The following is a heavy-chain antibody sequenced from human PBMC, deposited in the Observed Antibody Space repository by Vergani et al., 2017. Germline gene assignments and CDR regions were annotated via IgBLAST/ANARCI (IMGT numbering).Heavy chain of an antibody. CDR3: ARDQVPYYGEAPNYYYYGMDV. V-gene: IGHV3-21*05. Sequence: EVQLVESGGGLVKPGGSLRLSCAASGFTFSSYAMSWVRQAPGKGLEWVSYISSSSSYTNYADSVKGRFTISRDNAKNSLYLQMNSLRAEDTAVYYCARDQVPYYGEAPNYYYYGMDVWGQGTTVTVSS. CDR2: ISSSSSYT. J-gene: IGHJ6*02. CDR1: GFTFSSYA. D-gene: IGHD4-17*01.